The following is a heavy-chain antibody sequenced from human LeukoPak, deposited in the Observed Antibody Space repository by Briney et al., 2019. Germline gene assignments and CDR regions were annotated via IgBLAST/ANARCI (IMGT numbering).Heavy chain of an antibody. Sequence: GGSLRLSCAASGFTFTSYGLSWVRQAPGKGLEWVSAISGTGGSTYYADSVKGRFTISRDNSKNTLYLQMNNLRADDTAVYYCAKTPLAVAPGDFFDNWGQGTLVTVSS. CDR3: AKTPLAVAPGDFFDN. D-gene: IGHD6-19*01. V-gene: IGHV3-23*01. CDR1: GFTFTSYG. CDR2: ISGTGGST. J-gene: IGHJ4*02.